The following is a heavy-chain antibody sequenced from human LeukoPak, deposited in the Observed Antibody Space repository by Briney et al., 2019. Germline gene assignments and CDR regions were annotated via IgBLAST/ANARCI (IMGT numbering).Heavy chain of an antibody. CDR2: ITSSSSYI. Sequence: GGSLRLSCAASGFSFSSYNMNWVRQAPGKGPEWVSSITSSSSYIYYADSVKGRFTISRDNAKNSLYLQMDSLRVEDTAVYYCARGVQGIQLWYWGQGTLVTVSS. J-gene: IGHJ4*02. V-gene: IGHV3-21*06. D-gene: IGHD5-18*01. CDR1: GFSFSSYN. CDR3: ARGVQGIQLWY.